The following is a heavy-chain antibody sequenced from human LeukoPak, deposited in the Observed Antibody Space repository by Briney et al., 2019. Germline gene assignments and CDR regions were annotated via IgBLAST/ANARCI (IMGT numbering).Heavy chain of an antibody. Sequence: GGSLRLSCAASGFTFSSYAMSWVRQAPGKGLEWVSAISGSGGSTYYADSVKGRFTISRDNSKNTLYLQMNSLRAEDTAVYYCAGGSYLEGYFDYWGQGTLVTVSP. CDR1: GFTFSSYA. D-gene: IGHD1-26*01. V-gene: IGHV3-23*01. CDR3: AGGSYLEGYFDY. J-gene: IGHJ4*02. CDR2: ISGSGGST.